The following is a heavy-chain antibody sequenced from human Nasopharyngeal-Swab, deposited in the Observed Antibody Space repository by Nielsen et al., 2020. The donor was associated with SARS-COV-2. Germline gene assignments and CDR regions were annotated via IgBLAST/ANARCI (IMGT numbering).Heavy chain of an antibody. V-gene: IGHV3-53*04. J-gene: IGHJ4*02. CDR2: IYSGGST. CDR1: GFTVSSNY. Sequence: GESLKISCAASGFTVSSNYMSWVRQAPGKGLEWVSVIYSGGSTYYADSVKGRFTTSRHNSKNTLYLQMNSLRAEDTAVYYCAREGPRVGYWGQGTLVTVSS. D-gene: IGHD1-26*01. CDR3: AREGPRVGY.